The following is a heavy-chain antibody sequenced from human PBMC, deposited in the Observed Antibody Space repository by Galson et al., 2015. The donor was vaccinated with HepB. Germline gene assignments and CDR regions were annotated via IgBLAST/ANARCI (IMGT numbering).Heavy chain of an antibody. CDR3: ARVTYDSSGKHCDY. V-gene: IGHV3-21*01. J-gene: IGHJ4*02. D-gene: IGHD3-22*01. CDR2: ISSSSSYI. CDR1: GFTFPSYS. Sequence: SLGLSCAASGFTFPSYSMNWVRQAPGKGLEWVSFISSSSSYIYYADSVKGRFNISRDNAKHSLYLQMNSLRAEDTAVYYCARVTYDSSGKHCDYWGQGTLVPVSS.